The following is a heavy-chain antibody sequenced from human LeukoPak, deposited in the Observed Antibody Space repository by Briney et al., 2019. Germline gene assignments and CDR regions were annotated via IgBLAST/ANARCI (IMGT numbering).Heavy chain of an antibody. CDR3: AKALGQKYSTDWYFDY. CDR2: IGDSGATT. Sequence: GGSLRLSCAASGFTFSSYAMSWVRQVPGKGLEWVSTIGDSGATTYYADSVKGRFTISRDNSKNTLYLQMNSLRAEDTVVYYCAKALGQKYSTDWYFDYWGQGTLVTVSS. CDR1: GFTFSSYA. V-gene: IGHV3-23*01. D-gene: IGHD1-26*01. J-gene: IGHJ4*02.